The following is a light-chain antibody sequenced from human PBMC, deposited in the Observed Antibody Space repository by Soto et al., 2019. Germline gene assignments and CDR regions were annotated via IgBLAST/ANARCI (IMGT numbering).Light chain of an antibody. CDR3: SSYTGSNTVV. V-gene: IGLV2-14*01. Sequence: QSALTQPASVSGSPGQSITISCTGTRSDIGGYNYVSWFQQHPGKAPKLMIYDVSNRPSGVSDRFSGSKSGNTASLTISGLQADDEADYYCSSYTGSNTVVFGGGTKVTVL. J-gene: IGLJ2*01. CDR2: DVS. CDR1: RSDIGGYNY.